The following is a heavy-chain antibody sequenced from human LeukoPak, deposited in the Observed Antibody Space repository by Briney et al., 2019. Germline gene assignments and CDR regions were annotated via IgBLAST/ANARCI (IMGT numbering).Heavy chain of an antibody. CDR1: GYTFTGYY. D-gene: IGHD5-18*01. J-gene: IGHJ6*02. V-gene: IGHV1-2*02. CDR2: INPNSGGT. CDR3: ARSRGYSYGLHYYYGMDV. Sequence: APVKACCTASGYTFTGYYMHWVRQAPGQGLEWMGWINPNSGGTNYAQKFQGRVTMTRDTSISTAYMELSRLRSDDTAVYYCARSRGYSYGLHYYYGMDVWGQGPTVTVTS.